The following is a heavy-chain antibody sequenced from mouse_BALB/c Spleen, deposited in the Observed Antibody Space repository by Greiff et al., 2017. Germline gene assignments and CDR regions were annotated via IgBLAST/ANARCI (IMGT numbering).Heavy chain of an antibody. CDR1: GYSITSDYA. Sequence: EVKLMESGPGLVKPSQSLSLTCTVTGYSITSDYAWNWIRQSPGNQLEWMGYISYSGSTSYNPSLKSRISITRDTSKNQFFLQLNSVTTEDTATYYCARELTEYYYAMDYWGQGTSVTVSS. J-gene: IGHJ4*01. V-gene: IGHV3-2*02. D-gene: IGHD4-1*01. CDR3: ARELTEYYYAMDY. CDR2: ISYSGST.